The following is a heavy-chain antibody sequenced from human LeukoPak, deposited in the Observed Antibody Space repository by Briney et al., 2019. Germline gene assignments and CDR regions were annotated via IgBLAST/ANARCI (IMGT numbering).Heavy chain of an antibody. CDR1: GFTFGACT. Sequence: GGSLRLSCAASGFTFGACTINWVRQAPGKGLEWVSCIFSRSESILYADSVKGRFTISRDSAKNSLYLQMDSLRVEDTAVYYCARDFFHSSDSRPFDYWGQGTLVTVSS. J-gene: IGHJ4*02. CDR2: IFSRSESI. V-gene: IGHV3-21*01. D-gene: IGHD3-22*01. CDR3: ARDFFHSSDSRPFDY.